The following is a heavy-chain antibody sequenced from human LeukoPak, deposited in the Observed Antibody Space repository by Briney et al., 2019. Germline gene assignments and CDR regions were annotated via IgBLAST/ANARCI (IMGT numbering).Heavy chain of an antibody. CDR3: AITTQFSTPFDY. V-gene: IGHV3-48*03. D-gene: IGHD1-1*01. Sequence: PGGSLRLSCAASGFTFSSYEMNWVRQAPGKGLEWVSYISSSGSTIYYADSVKGRFTISRDNAKNSLYLQMNSLRAEDTAVYYCAITTQFSTPFDYWGQGTLVTVSS. J-gene: IGHJ4*02. CDR1: GFTFSSYE. CDR2: ISSSGSTI.